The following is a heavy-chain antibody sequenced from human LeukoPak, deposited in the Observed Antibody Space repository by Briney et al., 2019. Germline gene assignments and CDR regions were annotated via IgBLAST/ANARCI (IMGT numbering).Heavy chain of an antibody. D-gene: IGHD4-17*01. J-gene: IGHJ3*02. Sequence: ASVKVSCKASGYTFTSYAMNWVRQAPGQGLEWMGWINTNTRNPTYAQGFTGRFVFSLDTSVSTAYLQISSLKAEDTAVYYCARGGTTVTTGDAFDIWGQGTMVTVSS. V-gene: IGHV7-4-1*02. CDR2: INTNTRNP. CDR3: ARGGTTVTTGDAFDI. CDR1: GYTFTSYA.